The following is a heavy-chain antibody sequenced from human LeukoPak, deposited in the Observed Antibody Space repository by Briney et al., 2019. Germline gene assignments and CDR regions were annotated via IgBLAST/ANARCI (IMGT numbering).Heavy chain of an antibody. J-gene: IGHJ4*02. D-gene: IGHD1-26*01. V-gene: IGHV1-2*04. CDR2: INPNSGGT. CDR1: GYTFTGYY. Sequence: ASVKVSCKASGYTFTGYYMHWVRQAPGQGLEWMGWINPNSGGTNYAQKFQGWVTMTRDTSISTAYMELSRLRSGDTAVYYCARDGGSYYTPFDYWGQGTLVTVSS. CDR3: ARDGGSYYTPFDY.